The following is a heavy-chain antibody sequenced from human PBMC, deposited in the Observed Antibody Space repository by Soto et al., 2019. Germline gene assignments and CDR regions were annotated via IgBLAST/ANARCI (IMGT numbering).Heavy chain of an antibody. Sequence: QVQLVQSGVEVKKPGASVKVSCKASGYTFTSYGINWVRQAPGQGLEWMGWINAHNGNTNYAQKVQGRVTMTTDTSTSTAYMEVRSLRPDDTAVYYCARGYSAYADPYYYGLDVWGQGTTVTVSS. CDR1: GYTFTSYG. CDR2: INAHNGNT. CDR3: ARGYSAYADPYYYGLDV. J-gene: IGHJ6*02. D-gene: IGHD5-12*01. V-gene: IGHV1-18*01.